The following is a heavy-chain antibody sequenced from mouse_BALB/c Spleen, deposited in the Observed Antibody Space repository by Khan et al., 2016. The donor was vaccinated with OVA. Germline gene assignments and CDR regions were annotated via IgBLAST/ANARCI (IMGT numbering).Heavy chain of an antibody. CDR3: VRDGAYYRNDGWFAY. CDR2: INPSNGYT. CDR1: GYTFTSYT. D-gene: IGHD2-14*01. Sequence: QVQLQQSGAELVRPGASVKMSCKASGYTFTSYTIHWIKLRPGQGLEWIGYINPSNGYTNYNQKFKDKATLTADKSSTTAYMQLSSLTSDDSAVYDWVRDGAYYRNDGWFAYWGQGTLVTVSA. V-gene: IGHV1-4*01. J-gene: IGHJ3*01.